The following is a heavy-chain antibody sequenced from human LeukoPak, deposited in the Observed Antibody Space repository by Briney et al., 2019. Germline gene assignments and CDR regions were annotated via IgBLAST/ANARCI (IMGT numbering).Heavy chain of an antibody. CDR3: ARVKRIAARLLGY. D-gene: IGHD6-6*01. Sequence: ASVKDTCKASVYTFTSYDMNWVQQATGQGLEWMGWMNPNSGNTGYAQKFQGRVTITRNTSISTAYMELSSLRSEDTAVYYCARVKRIAARLLGYWGQGTLVTVSS. CDR2: MNPNSGNT. CDR1: VYTFTSYD. V-gene: IGHV1-8*03. J-gene: IGHJ4*02.